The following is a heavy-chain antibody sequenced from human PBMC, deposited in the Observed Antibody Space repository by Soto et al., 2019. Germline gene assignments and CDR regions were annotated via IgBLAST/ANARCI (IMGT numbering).Heavy chain of an antibody. CDR3: ARVSSGWYYFDY. V-gene: IGHV4-61*01. D-gene: IGHD6-19*01. CDR2: MYNSGST. J-gene: IGHJ4*02. CDR1: GGSVSSGSYY. Sequence: PSETLSLTCTVSGGSVSSGSYYWSWIRQPPGKGLEWIGYMYNSGSTNYNPSLKSRVIISVDTSKNQSSLKLSSVTAADTAVYYCARVSSGWYYFDYWGQGTLVTVS.